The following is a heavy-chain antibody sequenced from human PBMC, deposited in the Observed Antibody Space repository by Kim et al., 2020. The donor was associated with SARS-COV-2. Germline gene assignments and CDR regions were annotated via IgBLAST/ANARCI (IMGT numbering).Heavy chain of an antibody. CDR1: GFTFSSYE. D-gene: IGHD6-19*01. CDR3: ARDLGSGWYMGPDAFDI. V-gene: IGHV3-48*03. Sequence: GGSLRLSCAASGFTFSSYEMNWVRQAPGKGLEWVSYISSSGSTIYYADSVKGRFTISRDNAKNSLYLQMNSLRAEDTAVYYCARDLGSGWYMGPDAFDIWGQGTMVTVSS. CDR2: ISSSGSTI. J-gene: IGHJ3*02.